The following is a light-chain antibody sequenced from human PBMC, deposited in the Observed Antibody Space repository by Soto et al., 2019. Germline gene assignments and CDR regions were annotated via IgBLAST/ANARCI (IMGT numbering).Light chain of an antibody. J-gene: IGKJ1*01. Sequence: DIQMTQSPSTLSASVGDRVTITCRASQSISSWLAWYQQKPGKAPKLLIYDASSLESGVPSRFSGSGSRTEFTLTISSLQTDDFASYYCQQYDSYSWTVGQGAKVDIK. CDR1: QSISSW. CDR3: QQYDSYSWT. CDR2: DAS. V-gene: IGKV1-5*01.